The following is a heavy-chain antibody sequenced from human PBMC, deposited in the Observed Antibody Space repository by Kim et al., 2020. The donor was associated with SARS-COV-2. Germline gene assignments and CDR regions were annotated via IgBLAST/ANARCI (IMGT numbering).Heavy chain of an antibody. CDR2: INTSDGIT. D-gene: IGHD1-26*01. CDR1: GYTFTSYY. CDR3: AKYSGRNPFDY. V-gene: IGHV1-46*01. J-gene: IGHJ4*02. Sequence: ASVKVSCKASGYTFTSYYMHWVRQAPGQGLEWMGIINTSDGITNYAQKFQGIVTMTRDTSTSTVYMELSSLRSEDTAVYYCAKYSGRNPFDYWGQGTLVT.